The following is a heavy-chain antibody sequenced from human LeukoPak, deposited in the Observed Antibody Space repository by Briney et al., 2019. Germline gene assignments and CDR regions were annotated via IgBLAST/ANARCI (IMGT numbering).Heavy chain of an antibody. Sequence: GGSLRLSCAGSGFSFSGYGISWVRLAPGKGLEWVSSITSGSDYIHYADSVKDRLITSRDNAKNSVYLQMNSMRAEDTAVYYCARENYYDGSGYYTYYHYMDVWGKGTTVTVSS. CDR2: ITSGSDYI. V-gene: IGHV3-21*01. D-gene: IGHD3-22*01. CDR1: GFSFSGYG. CDR3: ARENYYDGSGYYTYYHYMDV. J-gene: IGHJ6*03.